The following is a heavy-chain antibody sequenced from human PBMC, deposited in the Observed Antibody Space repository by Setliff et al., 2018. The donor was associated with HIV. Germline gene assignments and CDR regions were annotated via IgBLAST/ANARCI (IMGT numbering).Heavy chain of an antibody. Sequence: ASVKVSCKASGYTFTNYAMNWLRQAPGQGLEWMGWIDTNPGNPTYAQGFAGRFVFSLDTSISTAFLQISTLKAEDTAVYYCARLSPYGDYLLFQYWGQGTQVTVSS. J-gene: IGHJ4*02. V-gene: IGHV7-4-1*02. CDR1: GYTFTNYA. D-gene: IGHD4-17*01. CDR2: IDTNPGNP. CDR3: ARLSPYGDYLLFQY.